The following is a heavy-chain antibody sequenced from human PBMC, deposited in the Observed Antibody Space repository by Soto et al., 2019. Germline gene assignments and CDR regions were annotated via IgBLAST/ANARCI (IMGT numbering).Heavy chain of an antibody. CDR3: ARYSPELWFGELSWFDP. Sequence: QLQLQESGPGLVKPSETLSLTCTVSGGSISSSSYYWGWIRQPPGKGLEWIGSIYYSGSTYYNPSLKSRVTISVDTSKNQFSLKLSSVTAADTAVYCCARYSPELWFGELSWFDPWGQGTLVTVSS. V-gene: IGHV4-39*01. J-gene: IGHJ5*02. CDR2: IYYSGST. CDR1: GGSISSSSYY. D-gene: IGHD3-10*01.